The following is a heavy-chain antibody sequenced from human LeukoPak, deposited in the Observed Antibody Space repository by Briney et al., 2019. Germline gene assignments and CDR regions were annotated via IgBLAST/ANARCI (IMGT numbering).Heavy chain of an antibody. D-gene: IGHD3-16*02. V-gene: IGHV3-74*01. Sequence: PGGSLRLSCTVSGFTVSSNSMSWVRQAPGKGLVWVSRINSDGSSTSYADSVKGRFTISRDNAKNTLYLQMNSLRAEDTAVYYCARGIGSYYFDYWGQGTLVTVSS. CDR3: ARGIGSYYFDY. CDR1: GFTVSSNS. CDR2: INSDGSST. J-gene: IGHJ4*02.